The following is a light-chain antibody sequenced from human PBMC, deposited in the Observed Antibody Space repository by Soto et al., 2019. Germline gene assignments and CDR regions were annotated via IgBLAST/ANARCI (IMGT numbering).Light chain of an antibody. CDR2: EVS. J-gene: IGLJ2*01. CDR1: SSDINTSRY. V-gene: IGLV2-14*01. CDR3: SSYTSSSTPVL. Sequence: QSALTQPASVSGSPGQSITISCIGASSDINTSRYVSWYQQHPGKAPKLLIYEVSIRPSGVSSRFSGSKSANTASLTISGLQPEDEADYYCSSYTSSSTPVLFGGGTQLTVL.